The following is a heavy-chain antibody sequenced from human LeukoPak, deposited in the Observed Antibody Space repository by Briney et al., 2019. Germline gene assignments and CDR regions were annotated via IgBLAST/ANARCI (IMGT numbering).Heavy chain of an antibody. CDR2: IYYSGST. D-gene: IGHD6-13*01. Sequence: SETLSLTCMVSVGSIISYYWSWIWQPPGKGLEWIGYIYYSGSTNSNPSLKSRVTISVDPSKNPFSLKLSSVTAADTAVYYCARGLSSWTSTDPSGEGSLVTVSS. V-gene: IGHV4-59*12. J-gene: IGHJ5*02. CDR1: VGSIISYY. CDR3: ARGLSSWTSTDP.